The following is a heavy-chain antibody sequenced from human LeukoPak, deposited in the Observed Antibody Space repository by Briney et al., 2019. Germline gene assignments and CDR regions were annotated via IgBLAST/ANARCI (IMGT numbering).Heavy chain of an antibody. J-gene: IGHJ4*02. D-gene: IGHD3-10*01. CDR2: IYHSGST. CDR3: ARSGGSGSPFDY. V-gene: IGHV4-38-2*02. CDR1: GYSISSGYY. Sequence: PSETLSLTCTVSGYSISSGYYWGWIRQPPGKGLEWFGSIYHSGSTYYNPSLKSRVTISVDTSKNQFSLKLSSVTAADTAIYYCARSGGSGSPFDYWGQGTLVTVSS.